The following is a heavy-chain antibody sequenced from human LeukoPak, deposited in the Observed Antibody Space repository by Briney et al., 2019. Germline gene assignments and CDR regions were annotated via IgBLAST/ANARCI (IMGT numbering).Heavy chain of an antibody. D-gene: IGHD4-23*01. J-gene: IGHJ5*02. Sequence: GASVTVSCKASGYTFTSYYMHWVRQAPGQGLEWMGIINPSGGSTSYAQKSQGRVTMTRDMSTSTDYMELSSLRSEDTAVYYCARDNSVEDTAWWFDPWGQGTLVTVSS. CDR3: ARDNSVEDTAWWFDP. CDR2: INPSGGST. CDR1: GYTFTSYY. V-gene: IGHV1-46*01.